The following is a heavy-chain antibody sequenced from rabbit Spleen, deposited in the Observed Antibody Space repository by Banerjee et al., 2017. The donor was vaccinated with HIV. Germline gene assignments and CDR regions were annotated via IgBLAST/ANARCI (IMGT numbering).Heavy chain of an antibody. Sequence: QSLEESGGDLVKPGASLTLTCTASGFSLSSSIYMCWVRQAPGKGLEWIGCIYGGTSGTTYYATWAKGRFTSSKTSSTTVTLQMTSLTAADTATYFCARAVNNYVDYGMDLWGPGTLVTVS. CDR1: GFSLSSSIY. J-gene: IGHJ6*01. D-gene: IGHD6-1*01. V-gene: IGHV1S40*01. CDR3: ARAVNNYVDYGMDL. CDR2: IYGGTSGTT.